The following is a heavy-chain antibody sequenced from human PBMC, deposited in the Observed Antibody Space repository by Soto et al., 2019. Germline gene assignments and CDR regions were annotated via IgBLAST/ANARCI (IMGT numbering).Heavy chain of an antibody. D-gene: IGHD6-13*01. Sequence: GASVKVSCKASGYTFTSYGISWVRQAPGQGLEWMGWISAYNGYTNYAQKLQGRVTMTTDTSTSTAYMELRSLRSDDTAVYYCARVPPIRIAAAGISFDYWGQGTLVTVSS. CDR3: ARVPPIRIAAAGISFDY. V-gene: IGHV1-18*01. CDR2: ISAYNGYT. CDR1: GYTFTSYG. J-gene: IGHJ4*02.